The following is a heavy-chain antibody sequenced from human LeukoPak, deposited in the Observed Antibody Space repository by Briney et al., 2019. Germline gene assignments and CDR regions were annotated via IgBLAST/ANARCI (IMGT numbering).Heavy chain of an antibody. Sequence: PGGSLRLSCAASGFMFSSYGMHWVRQAPGKGLEYVSAISSNGGSTYYADSVKGRFTISRDNSKNTLYLQMSSLRAEDTAVYYCVKVGTAMDPFDYWGQGTLVTVSS. CDR2: ISSNGGST. CDR1: GFMFSSYG. V-gene: IGHV3-64D*06. J-gene: IGHJ4*02. D-gene: IGHD5-18*01. CDR3: VKVGTAMDPFDY.